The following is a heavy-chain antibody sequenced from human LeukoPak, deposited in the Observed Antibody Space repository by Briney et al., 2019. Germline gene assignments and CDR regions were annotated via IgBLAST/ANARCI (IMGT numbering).Heavy chain of an antibody. CDR1: GFTFSSYS. Sequence: GGSLRLSCAASGFTFSSYSMNWVRQAPGKGLEWVSYISSSSTTIYYADSVKGRFTISRDNAKNSLELQMNSLRAEDTAVYYCARDPGSGSFLWGQGTLVTVSS. J-gene: IGHJ4*02. CDR3: ARDPGSGSFL. D-gene: IGHD1-26*01. V-gene: IGHV3-48*01. CDR2: ISSSSTTI.